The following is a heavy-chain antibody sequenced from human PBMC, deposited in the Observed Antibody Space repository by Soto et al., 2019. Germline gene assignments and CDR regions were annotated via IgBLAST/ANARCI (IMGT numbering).Heavy chain of an antibody. CDR3: ARREYSLDAFDI. J-gene: IGHJ3*02. Sequence: LRLSCAASGFTFSSYSMNWVRQAPGKGLEWVSSISSSSSYIYYADSVKGRFTISRDNAKNSLYLQMNSLRAEDTAVYYCARREYSLDAFDIWGQGTMVTVSS. D-gene: IGHD2-21*01. V-gene: IGHV3-21*01. CDR2: ISSSSSYI. CDR1: GFTFSSYS.